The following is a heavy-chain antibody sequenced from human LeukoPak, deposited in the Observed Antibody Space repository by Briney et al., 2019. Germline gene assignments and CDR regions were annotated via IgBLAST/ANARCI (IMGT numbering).Heavy chain of an antibody. CDR1: GGSFSGYY. V-gene: IGHV4-34*01. CDR3: ARRPTYYDILTGYYPFDY. CDR2: INHSGST. Sequence: SETLSLTCAVYGGSFSGYYWSWIRQPPGKGLEWIGEINHSGSTNYNPSLKSRVTISEDTSKSQFSLKLSSVTAADTAVYYCARRPTYYDILTGYYPFDYWGQGTLVTVSS. D-gene: IGHD3-9*01. J-gene: IGHJ4*02.